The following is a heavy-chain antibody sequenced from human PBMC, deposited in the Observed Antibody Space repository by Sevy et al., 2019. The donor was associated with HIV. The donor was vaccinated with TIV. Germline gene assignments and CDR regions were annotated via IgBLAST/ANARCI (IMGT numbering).Heavy chain of an antibody. Sequence: GGSLRLSCAASGFTVSSNYMSWVRQAPGKGLEWVSVIYSGGSTYYADSVKGRFTISRDNSKNTLYLQMNSLRAEDTAVYYCARDRQSYSSGSYYNRYFDLWGRGTLVTVSS. CDR3: ARDRQSYSSGSYYNRYFDL. V-gene: IGHV3-53*01. CDR2: IYSGGST. D-gene: IGHD3-10*01. J-gene: IGHJ2*01. CDR1: GFTVSSNY.